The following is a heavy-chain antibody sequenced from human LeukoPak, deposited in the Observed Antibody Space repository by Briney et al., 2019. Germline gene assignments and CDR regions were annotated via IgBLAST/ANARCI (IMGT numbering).Heavy chain of an antibody. CDR3: ASHPRSYDSSGYYWDY. Sequence: SETLSLTCAVYGGSFSGYYWSWIRQPPGKGLEWIGCIHYSGSTYYNPSLKSRVTISVDTSKNQFSLKLSSVTAADTAMYYCASHPRSYDSSGYYWDYWGQGTLVTVSS. CDR1: GGSFSGYY. J-gene: IGHJ4*02. CDR2: IHYSGST. D-gene: IGHD3-22*01. V-gene: IGHV4-30-4*08.